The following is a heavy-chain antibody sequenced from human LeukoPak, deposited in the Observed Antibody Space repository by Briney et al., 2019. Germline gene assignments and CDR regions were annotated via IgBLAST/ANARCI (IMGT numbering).Heavy chain of an antibody. D-gene: IGHD3-22*01. V-gene: IGHV1-46*01. CDR2: INPDGGNT. J-gene: IGHJ3*02. CDR1: GYTFTNSY. Sequence: GASVKVSCKASGYTFTNSYIHWVRQAPGQVLEWMGLINPDGGNTNYAQNFQGRVTMTRDTSISIAYMELSNLRSDDTAVYYCARAGVWDSSDTSGYHNGAFDIWGQGTMVTVSS. CDR3: ARAGVWDSSDTSGYHNGAFDI.